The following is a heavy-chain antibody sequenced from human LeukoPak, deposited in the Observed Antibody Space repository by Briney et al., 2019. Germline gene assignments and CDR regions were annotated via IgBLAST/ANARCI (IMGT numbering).Heavy chain of an antibody. CDR3: TRRGERASLYYYDSSGYLAY. CDR1: GFTFSSYA. Sequence: GGSLRLSCAASGFTFSSYAMSWVRQAPGKGLEWVSAISASGGSTYYADSVKGRFTISRDNSKNTLYLHMNSLRVDDTAVYYCTRRGERASLYYYDSSGYLAYWGQGTPVTVSS. J-gene: IGHJ4*02. D-gene: IGHD3-22*01. CDR2: ISASGGST. V-gene: IGHV3-23*01.